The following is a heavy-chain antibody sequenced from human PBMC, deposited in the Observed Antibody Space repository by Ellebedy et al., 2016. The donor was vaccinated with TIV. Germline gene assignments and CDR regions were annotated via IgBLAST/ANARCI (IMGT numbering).Heavy chain of an antibody. V-gene: IGHV1-18*01. D-gene: IGHD4-17*01. CDR1: GYTFTSYG. CDR3: ARDTVTTYDY. Sequence: AASVKVSCKASGYTFTSYGISWVRQAPGQGLEWMGWISAYNGNTNYAQKFQGRVTITADKSTSTAYMELSSLRSEDTAVYYCARDTVTTYDYWGQGTLVTVSS. J-gene: IGHJ4*02. CDR2: ISAYNGNT.